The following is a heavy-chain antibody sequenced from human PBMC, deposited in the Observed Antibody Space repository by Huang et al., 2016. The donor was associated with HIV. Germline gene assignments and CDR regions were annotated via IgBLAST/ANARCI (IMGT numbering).Heavy chain of an antibody. CDR2: ITAYNGDT. J-gene: IGHJ4*02. D-gene: IGHD6-13*01. V-gene: IGHV1-18*01. CDR1: GFTFTSYG. Sequence: VQLLQSGAEVKKPGASVKVSCKASGFTFTSYGISWVRQAPGQGLEWMGRITAYNGDTNYAQKFQGRLTMTTDTSTSTAYMELRSLRSDDTAMYYCAREGIAGDSDWGQGTLVTVSS. CDR3: AREGIAGDSD.